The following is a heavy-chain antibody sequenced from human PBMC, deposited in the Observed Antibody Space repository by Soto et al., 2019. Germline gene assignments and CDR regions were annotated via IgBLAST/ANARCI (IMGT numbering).Heavy chain of an antibody. D-gene: IGHD4-4*01. V-gene: IGHV4-34*01. CDR2: INHSGST. CDR1: CGSFSGYY. CDR3: ARPNSNYRYYGMDV. J-gene: IGHJ6*02. Sequence: PSETLSLTCAFYCGSFSGYYWSWIRQPPGKGLEWIGEINHSGSTNYNPSLKSRVTISVDTSKNQFSLKLSSVTAADTAVYYCARPNSNYRYYGMDVWGQGTTVTVSS.